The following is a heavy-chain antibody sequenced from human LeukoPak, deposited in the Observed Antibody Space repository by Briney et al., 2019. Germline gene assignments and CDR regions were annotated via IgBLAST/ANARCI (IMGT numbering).Heavy chain of an antibody. V-gene: IGHV4-61*01. D-gene: IGHD6-13*01. CDR1: GGSVSSGSYY. Sequence: SETLSLTCTVSGGSVSSGSYYWSWIRQPPGKGLEWIGYIYYSGSTNYNPSLKSRVTISVDTSKNQFSLKLSSVTAADTAVYYCARGLNAAAGTVGWFDPWGQGTLVTVSS. J-gene: IGHJ5*02. CDR3: ARGLNAAAGTVGWFDP. CDR2: IYYSGST.